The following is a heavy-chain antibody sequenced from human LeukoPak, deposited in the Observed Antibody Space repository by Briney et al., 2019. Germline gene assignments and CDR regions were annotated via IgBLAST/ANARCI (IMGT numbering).Heavy chain of an antibody. V-gene: IGHV4-34*01. CDR1: GGSFSGYY. Sequence: PSETLSLTCAVYGGSFSGYYWSWIRQPPGKGLEWIGEINHSGSTNYNPSLKSRVTISVDTSKNQFSLKLSSVTAADTAVYYCASAVFGAAAGTRWGQGTLDTVSS. J-gene: IGHJ4*02. CDR2: INHSGST. D-gene: IGHD6-13*01. CDR3: ASAVFGAAAGTR.